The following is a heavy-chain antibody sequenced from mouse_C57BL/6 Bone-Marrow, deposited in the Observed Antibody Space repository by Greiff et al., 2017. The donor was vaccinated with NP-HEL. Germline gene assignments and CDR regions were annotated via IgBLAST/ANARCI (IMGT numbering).Heavy chain of an antibody. J-gene: IGHJ4*01. CDR3: ASDYFALDC. V-gene: IGHV1-74*01. CDR2: IDPSDSDT. Sequence: QVQLQQPGAELVKPGASVKVSCKASGYTFTSYWMHWVKQRPGQGLEWIGGIDPSDSDTNYNQKFKGKATLTVDKSSSTAYMQLSSLTSEVSAVYYCASDYFALDCWGQGASVSVAS. CDR1: GYTFTSYW.